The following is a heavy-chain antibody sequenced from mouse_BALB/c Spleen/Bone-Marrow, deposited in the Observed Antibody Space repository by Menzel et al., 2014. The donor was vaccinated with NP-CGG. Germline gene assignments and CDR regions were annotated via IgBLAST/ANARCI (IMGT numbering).Heavy chain of an antibody. CDR3: TRRPFQANSYFDC. CDR1: GFTFSSYG. V-gene: IGHV5-6*02. J-gene: IGHJ2*01. Sequence: EVKLVESGGDLVKPGGSLKLSCVASGFTFSSYGMSWVRQTPDKRLEWVATISSGGSSTYYPASVKGRFTISRDNAKSTLYLQMSSLNSEDTAMYYCTRRPFQANSYFDCWGQGTTLTVSS. CDR2: ISSGGSST. D-gene: IGHD3-2*02.